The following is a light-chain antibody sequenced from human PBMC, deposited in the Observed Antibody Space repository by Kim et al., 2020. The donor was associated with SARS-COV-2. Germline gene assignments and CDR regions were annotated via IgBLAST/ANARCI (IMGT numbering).Light chain of an antibody. CDR1: SSDVGGYNC. V-gene: IGLV2-14*01. CDR3: SSCTSSNTRV. J-gene: IGLJ1*01. Sequence: QSALTQPASVSGSPGQSITISCTRTSSDVGGYNCVSWFQQHPGKAPKLMIHDVSNRPSGVSNRFSGSKSGSTASLTISGLQAEDEADYYCSSCTSSNTRVFGTGTKVTVL. CDR2: DVS.